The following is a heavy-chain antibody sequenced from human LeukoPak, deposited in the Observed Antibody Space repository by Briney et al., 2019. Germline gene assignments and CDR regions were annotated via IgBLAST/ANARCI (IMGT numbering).Heavy chain of an antibody. Sequence: PSETLSLTCIVSGGSISSYYWSWIRQPPGKGLEWIGYIYYSGSTNYNPSLKSRVTISVDTSKNQFSLKLSSVTAADTAVYYCARDRGSSGYYLDYWGQGTLVTVSS. D-gene: IGHD3-22*01. CDR2: IYYSGST. CDR3: ARDRGSSGYYLDY. V-gene: IGHV4-59*01. CDR1: GGSISSYY. J-gene: IGHJ4*02.